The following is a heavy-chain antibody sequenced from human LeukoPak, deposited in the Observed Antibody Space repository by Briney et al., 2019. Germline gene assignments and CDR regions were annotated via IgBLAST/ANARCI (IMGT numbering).Heavy chain of an antibody. CDR3: TTGEPNEFEF. CDR1: GFTFSGSG. V-gene: IGHV3-73*01. Sequence: GGSLRLSCAASGFTFSGSGMHWVRQASGRGLEWVGRIKTKIEDYATAFAASVKGRFTIFRDESENTAYLQMNSLKPEDTAVYFCTTGEPNEFEFWGRGTLVTVS. CDR2: IKTKIEDYAT. J-gene: IGHJ4*02. D-gene: IGHD4-17*01.